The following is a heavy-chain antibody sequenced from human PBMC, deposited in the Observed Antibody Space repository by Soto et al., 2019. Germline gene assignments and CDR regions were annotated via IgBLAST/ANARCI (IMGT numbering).Heavy chain of an antibody. V-gene: IGHV1-3*01. CDR1: GYTFTSYG. J-gene: IGHJ4*02. Sequence: QVPLVQSGAEVKKPGASVKVSCKASGYTFTSYGMNWVRQAPGRGLEWMGWINPGNGNTKYSQKFQGRVMIERDTSASTAYMEFSSLRSEDPAVYYCARGGYFDSSNYLAYWGLGTLVTVSS. CDR2: INPGNGNT. CDR3: ARGGYFDSSNYLAY. D-gene: IGHD3-22*01.